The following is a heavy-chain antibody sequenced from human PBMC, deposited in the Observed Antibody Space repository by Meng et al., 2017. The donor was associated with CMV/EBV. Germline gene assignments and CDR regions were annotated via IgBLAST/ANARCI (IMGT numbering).Heavy chain of an antibody. D-gene: IGHD1-14*01. CDR2: IYYSGST. Sequence: GQLKEAGPGLVKPSQTLSPTCTVSGGSISSGDYYWSWIRQPPGKGLEWIGYIYYSGSTYYNPSLKSRVTISVDTSKNQFSLKLSSVTAADTAVYYCARVTSRVAGAFDYWGQGTLVTVSS. CDR3: ARVTSRVAGAFDY. CDR1: GGSISSGDYY. J-gene: IGHJ4*02. V-gene: IGHV4-30-4*08.